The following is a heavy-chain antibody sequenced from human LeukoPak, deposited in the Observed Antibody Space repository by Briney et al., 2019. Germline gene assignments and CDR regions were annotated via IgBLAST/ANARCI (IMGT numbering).Heavy chain of an antibody. Sequence: PSETLSLTCTVSGGSISSYYWSWIRQPPRNGLEWVGYIYYSGRTNYNPSLKSRVSISVDTSKNQFSLKLSSVTAADTAVYYCARDSAYYDSSGYYGNAFDIWGQGTMVTVSS. V-gene: IGHV4-59*01. CDR2: IYYSGRT. CDR1: GGSISSYY. CDR3: ARDSAYYDSSGYYGNAFDI. D-gene: IGHD3-22*01. J-gene: IGHJ3*02.